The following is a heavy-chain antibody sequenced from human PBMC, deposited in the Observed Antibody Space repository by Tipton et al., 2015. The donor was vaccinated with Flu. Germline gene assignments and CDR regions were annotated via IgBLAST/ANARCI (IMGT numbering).Heavy chain of an antibody. V-gene: IGHV4-61*02. CDR3: AREKIHNSYYYDSSGYTNYFDL. J-gene: IGHJ4*02. CDR1: GGSIRSGSFY. Sequence: TLSLTCTVFGGSIRSGSFYWSWIRQPAGKGLEWIGRVYTSGSTNYNPSLESRVTISIDTSKSQFSLNLRSVTAADTAVYYCAREKIHNSYYYDSSGYTNYFDLWGQGTQVTVSS. D-gene: IGHD3-22*01. CDR2: VYTSGST.